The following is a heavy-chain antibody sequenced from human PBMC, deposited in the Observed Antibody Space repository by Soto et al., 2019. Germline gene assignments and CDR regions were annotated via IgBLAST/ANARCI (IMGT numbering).Heavy chain of an antibody. V-gene: IGHV3-33*01. D-gene: IGHD4-4*01. CDR2: IWYDGSNK. J-gene: IGHJ4*02. Sequence: HPGGSLRLSCAASGFTFSSYGMHRVRQAPGKGLEWVAVIWYDGSNKYYADSVKGRFTISRDNSKNTLYLHMNSLRAEDTAVYYCARDRVLTTATTVSLDYWGQGT. CDR1: GFTFSSYG. CDR3: ARDRVLTTATTVSLDY.